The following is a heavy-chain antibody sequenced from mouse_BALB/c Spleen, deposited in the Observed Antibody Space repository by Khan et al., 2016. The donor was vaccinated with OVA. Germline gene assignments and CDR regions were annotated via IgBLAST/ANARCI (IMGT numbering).Heavy chain of an antibody. V-gene: IGHV1-26*01. CDR1: GYSFTLYY. CDR2: VNPNTGGS. D-gene: IGHD2-14*01. CDR3: ARGYDFFAY. Sequence: VQLQQSGPDLVKPGAPVKISCKASGYSFTLYYMTWVKQSHGKSLEWIGRVNPNTGGSDYNQEFKGKAILTVDKSSNTAYMELHSLTSEDAAVYYCARGYDFFAYWGQGTLVTVSA. J-gene: IGHJ3*01.